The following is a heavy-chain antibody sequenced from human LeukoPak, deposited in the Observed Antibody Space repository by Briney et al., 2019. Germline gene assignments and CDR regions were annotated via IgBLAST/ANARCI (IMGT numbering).Heavy chain of an antibody. CDR1: GFTFSSYG. J-gene: IGHJ4*02. D-gene: IGHD3-10*01. CDR3: ARDVMWFGSDPDY. CDR2: IWYDGSNK. Sequence: GGSLRLSCAASGFTFSSYGMHWVRQAPGKGLEWVAVIWYDGSNKYYADSVKGRFTISRDNSKDTLYLQMNSLRAEDTAVYYCARDVMWFGSDPDYWGQGTLVTVSS. V-gene: IGHV3-33*01.